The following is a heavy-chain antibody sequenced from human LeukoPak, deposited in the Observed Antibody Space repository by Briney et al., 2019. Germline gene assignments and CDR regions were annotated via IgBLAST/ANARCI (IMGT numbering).Heavy chain of an antibody. Sequence: GGSLRLSCSASGFTFSSSAMYWVRQAPGKGLEYVSAFSSDGSSTFYADSVKGRFTISRDNSKNMLYLQMSSLRADDTAVYYCVKTLKYYGSGRGLFDSWGQGILVTVSS. J-gene: IGHJ4*02. CDR2: FSSDGSST. V-gene: IGHV3-64D*06. CDR1: GFTFSSSA. D-gene: IGHD3-10*01. CDR3: VKTLKYYGSGRGLFDS.